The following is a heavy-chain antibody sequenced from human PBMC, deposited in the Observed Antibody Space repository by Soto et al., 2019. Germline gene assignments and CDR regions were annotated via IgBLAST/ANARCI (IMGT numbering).Heavy chain of an antibody. J-gene: IGHJ5*02. CDR2: INPSGGST. Sequence: ASVKVSCKASGYTFTSYYMHWVRQAPGQGLEWMGIINPSGGSTSYAQKFQGRVTMTRDTSTSTVYMELSSLRSEDTAVYYCASFSQQQNPKRPCFHPGGQEPLVTVS. V-gene: IGHV1-46*01. CDR3: ASFSQQQNPKRPCFHP. CDR1: GYTFTSYY. D-gene: IGHD6-13*01.